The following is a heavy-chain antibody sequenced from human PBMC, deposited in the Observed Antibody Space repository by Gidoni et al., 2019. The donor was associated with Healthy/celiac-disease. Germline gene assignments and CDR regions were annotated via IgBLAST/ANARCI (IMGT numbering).Heavy chain of an antibody. CDR1: GGSISSRSYY. J-gene: IGHJ4*02. CDR2: IYYSGST. V-gene: IGHV4-39*01. D-gene: IGHD6-13*01. Sequence: QLQLQESGPGLVKPSETLSLPCTVSGGSISSRSYYWGGIRQPPGKGREWIGSIYYSGSTYSNPSLKSRVTISVDTSKNQFSLKLSSVTAADTAVYYCARFGSWYYFDYWGQGTLVTVSS. CDR3: ARFGSWYYFDY.